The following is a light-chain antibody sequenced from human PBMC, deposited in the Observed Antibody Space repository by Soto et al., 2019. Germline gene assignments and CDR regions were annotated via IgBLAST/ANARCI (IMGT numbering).Light chain of an antibody. CDR2: TAS. CDR1: QNINRW. J-gene: IGKJ1*01. V-gene: IGKV1-5*03. CDR3: QQYNSYPWT. Sequence: DFQMTQSPSTLSASVGDRVTITCRASQNINRWLAWYQQKPGKAPKLLIYTASRLEGGVPSRFSGSGSGTEFTLTISGRQPDDFATYYCQQYNSYPWTFGQGTKVEIK.